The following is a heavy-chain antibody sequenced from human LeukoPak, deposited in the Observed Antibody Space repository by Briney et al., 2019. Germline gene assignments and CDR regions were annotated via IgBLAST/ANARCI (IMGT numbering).Heavy chain of an antibody. CDR1: GYTLTELS. Sequence: ASVKVSCKVSGYTLTELSMHWVRQAPGKGLEWMGGFDPEDGETIYAQKFQGRVTMTEDTSTDTAYMELSSLRSEDTAVYYCARSIRGYSSGWYYFDYWGQGTLITASS. CDR3: ARSIRGYSSGWYYFDY. J-gene: IGHJ4*02. D-gene: IGHD6-19*01. CDR2: FDPEDGET. V-gene: IGHV1-24*01.